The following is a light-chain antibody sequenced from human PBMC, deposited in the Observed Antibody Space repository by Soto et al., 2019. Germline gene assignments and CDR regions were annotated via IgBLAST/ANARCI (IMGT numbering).Light chain of an antibody. CDR2: DDN. V-gene: IGLV1-40*01. Sequence: QSVLTQPPSVSGAPGRRVTISCAGGSYTFGAGYDVNWYQQLPGRAPKLLIYDDNNRPSGVPDRFSGSKSATSASLAITGLQAEDEANYYCQSSDSSLSGSVVFGGGTKLTVL. J-gene: IGLJ2*01. CDR3: QSSDSSLSGSVV. CDR1: SYTFGAGYD.